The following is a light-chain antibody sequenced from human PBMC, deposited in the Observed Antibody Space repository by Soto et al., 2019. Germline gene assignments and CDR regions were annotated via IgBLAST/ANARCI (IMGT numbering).Light chain of an antibody. CDR1: SSDVGGYNY. CDR3: SPYTSSSTPYV. CDR2: EVS. V-gene: IGLV2-14*01. J-gene: IGLJ1*01. Sequence: QSVLTQPASVSGSPGQSITISCTGTSSDVGGYNYVSWYQQHPGKAPKLMIYEVSNRPSGVSYRFSGSKSGNTASLTISGLQAEDEADYYCSPYTSSSTPYVFGTGTKVTVL.